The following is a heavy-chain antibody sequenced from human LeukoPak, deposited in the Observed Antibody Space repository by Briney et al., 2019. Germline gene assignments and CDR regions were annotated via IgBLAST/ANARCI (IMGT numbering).Heavy chain of an antibody. D-gene: IGHD2-15*01. Sequence: SETLSLTCTVSGGSISSYYWSWIRQPPGKGLEWIGYIYYGGSTNYNPSLKSRVTISVDMSKNQFSLKLSSVTAADTAVYYCARGERYCSGGSCYSDPSDYWGQGTLVTVSS. CDR1: GGSISSYY. CDR3: ARGERYCSGGSCYSDPSDY. J-gene: IGHJ4*02. V-gene: IGHV4-59*01. CDR2: IYYGGST.